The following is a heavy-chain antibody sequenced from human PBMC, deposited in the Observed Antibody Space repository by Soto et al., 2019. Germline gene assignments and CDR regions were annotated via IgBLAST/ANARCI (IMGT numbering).Heavy chain of an antibody. CDR3: ATHRDYCGSGSPYNGSDP. J-gene: IGHJ5*02. CDR2: IYHSGQT. CDR1: GYYITSGYC. D-gene: IGHD3-10*01. Sequence: SVTLSLTCAVSGYYITSGYCWGWIRQPPAKGLELIAEIYHSGQTYYSPTLRSGVTISVDTSHDQFSLRLICVTAADTAVYFSATHRDYCGSGSPYNGSDPWGQGTLVTVSS. V-gene: IGHV4-38-2*01.